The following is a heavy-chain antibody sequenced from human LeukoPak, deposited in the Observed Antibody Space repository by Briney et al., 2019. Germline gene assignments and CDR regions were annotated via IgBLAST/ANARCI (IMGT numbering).Heavy chain of an antibody. D-gene: IGHD6-13*01. CDR2: ISGSGGST. CDR3: AKTPASQTYSSSWYYFDY. CDR1: GFTLSSYA. J-gene: IGHJ4*02. Sequence: GGSLRLSCAASGFTLSSYAMSWVRQAPGKGLEWVSAISGSGGSTYYADSVKGRFTISRDNSKNTLYLQMNSLRAEDTAVYYCAKTPASQTYSSSWYYFDYWGQGTLVTVSS. V-gene: IGHV3-23*01.